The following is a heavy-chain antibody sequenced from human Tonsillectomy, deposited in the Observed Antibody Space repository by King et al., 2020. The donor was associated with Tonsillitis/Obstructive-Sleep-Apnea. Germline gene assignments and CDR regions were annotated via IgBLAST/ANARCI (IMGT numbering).Heavy chain of an antibody. CDR2: ISGSGGST. D-gene: IGHD6-13*01. V-gene: IGHV3-23*04. J-gene: IGHJ6*03. Sequence: VQLVESGGGLVQPGGSLRLSCAASGFTFSSYAMSWVRQAPGKGLEWVSAISGSGGSTYYADSVKGRFTISRDNSKNTLYLQMNSLRAEDTAVYYCAKTPGNEGSWYDYYYYYYMDVWGKGTTVTVSS. CDR1: GFTFSSYA. CDR3: AKTPGNEGSWYDYYYYYYMDV.